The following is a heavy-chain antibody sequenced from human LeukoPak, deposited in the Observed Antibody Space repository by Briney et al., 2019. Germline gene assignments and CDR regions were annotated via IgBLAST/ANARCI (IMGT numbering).Heavy chain of an antibody. Sequence: PGGSLRLSCAASGFTFSSYGMHWVRQAPGKGLEWVAVISYDGSNKYYADSVKGRFTISRDNSKNTLYLQMNSLRAEDTAVYYCAKDQQLVFDYWGQGTLVTVSS. J-gene: IGHJ4*02. CDR2: ISYDGSNK. V-gene: IGHV3-30*18. CDR1: GFTFSSYG. D-gene: IGHD6-13*01. CDR3: AKDQQLVFDY.